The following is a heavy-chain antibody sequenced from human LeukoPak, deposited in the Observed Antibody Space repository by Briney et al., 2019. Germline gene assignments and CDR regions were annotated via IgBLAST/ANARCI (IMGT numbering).Heavy chain of an antibody. CDR1: GGNFISYA. J-gene: IGHJ4*02. Sequence: SVKVSCKASGGNFISYAVSWVRQAPGQGLEWMGGIIPMFGTSNYAQTFQGRVTITTDESTTTAYMELSSLSSEDTAVYYCATYTLSQFWSGYYHFDYWGQGTLVSVSS. CDR2: IIPMFGTS. D-gene: IGHD3-3*01. V-gene: IGHV1-69*05. CDR3: ATYTLSQFWSGYYHFDY.